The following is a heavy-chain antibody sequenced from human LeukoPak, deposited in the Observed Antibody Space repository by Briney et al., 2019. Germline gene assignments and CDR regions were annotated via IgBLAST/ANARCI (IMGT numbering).Heavy chain of an antibody. CDR3: TRHADTAMVTDYYYYYMDV. D-gene: IGHD5-18*01. V-gene: IGHV3-73*01. CDR2: IRSKANSYAT. CDR1: GFTFSGSV. Sequence: SGGSLKLSCAASGFTFSGSVMHWVRQASGKGLEWVGRIRSKANSYATAYAASVKGRFTISRDDSKNTAYLQMNSLKTEDTAVYYCTRHADTAMVTDYYYYYMDVWGKGTTVTVSS. J-gene: IGHJ6*03.